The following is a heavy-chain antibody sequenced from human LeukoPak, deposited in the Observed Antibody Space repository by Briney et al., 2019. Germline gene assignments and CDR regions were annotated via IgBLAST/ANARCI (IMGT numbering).Heavy chain of an antibody. V-gene: IGHV3-43*02. CDR1: GFTFDDYA. Sequence: GGSLRLSCAASGFTFDDYAMHWVRQAPGKGLEWVSLISGDGGSTYYADSVKGRFIISRDNSKNSLYLQMNSLRTEDTALYYCAKDTHSGYALYFDFDYWGQGTLVTVSS. D-gene: IGHD5-12*01. CDR2: ISGDGGST. J-gene: IGHJ4*02. CDR3: AKDTHSGYALYFDFDY.